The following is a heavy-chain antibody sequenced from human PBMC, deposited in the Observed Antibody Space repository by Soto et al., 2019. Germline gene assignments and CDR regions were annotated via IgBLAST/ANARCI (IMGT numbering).Heavy chain of an antibody. J-gene: IGHJ5*02. CDR2: IHPSGDRT. CDR3: ARGIPGVEAWFDP. V-gene: IGHV1-46*01. D-gene: IGHD2-2*01. Sequence: ASVKGSCKASGFRFSDYFMHWVRQAPGQGLEWMGIIHPSGDRTDYAQKLQGRVTMTIDTSKSTAYRDLRSLTSDHTAVYYCARGIPGVEAWFDPWGQGTLVTV. CDR1: GFRFSDYF.